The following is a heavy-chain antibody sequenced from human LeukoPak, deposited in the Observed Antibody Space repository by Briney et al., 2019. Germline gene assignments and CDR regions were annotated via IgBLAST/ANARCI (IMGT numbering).Heavy chain of an antibody. CDR2: IDNTGKTI. Sequence: GGSLRLSCAASGFTFSDYYMSWIRQSPGRGLEWIGYIDNTGKTIHYADSVKGRFTFSRHNSKNTLYLQMNSLRAEDTAVYYCARGKLWRDAFDIWGQGTMVTVSS. CDR1: GFTFSDYY. CDR3: ARGKLWRDAFDI. V-gene: IGHV3-11*01. J-gene: IGHJ3*02. D-gene: IGHD5-18*01.